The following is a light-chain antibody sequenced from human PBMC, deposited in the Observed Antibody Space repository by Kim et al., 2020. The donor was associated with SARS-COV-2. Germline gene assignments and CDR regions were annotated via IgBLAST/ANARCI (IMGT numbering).Light chain of an antibody. CDR1: QSVLYRSNKKNY. J-gene: IGKJ4*01. CDR3: QQYYTTPPT. CDR2: WAS. Sequence: ATINCKSSQSVLYRSNKKNYLAWYQQKPGQPPNLLVYWASTREAGGPNRCSGSGSGTDFTLTISSLQAEDGAVYYCQQYYTTPPTFGGGTKVDIK. V-gene: IGKV4-1*01.